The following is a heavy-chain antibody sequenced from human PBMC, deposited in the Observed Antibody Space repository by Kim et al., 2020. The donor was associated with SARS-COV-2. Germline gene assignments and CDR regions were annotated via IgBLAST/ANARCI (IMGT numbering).Heavy chain of an antibody. Sequence: SRVTISVDTSKNQFSLKLSSVTAADTAVYYCARDREDCSGGSCYRDAFDIWGQGTMVTVSS. CDR3: ARDREDCSGGSCYRDAFDI. J-gene: IGHJ3*02. V-gene: IGHV4-31*02. D-gene: IGHD2-15*01.